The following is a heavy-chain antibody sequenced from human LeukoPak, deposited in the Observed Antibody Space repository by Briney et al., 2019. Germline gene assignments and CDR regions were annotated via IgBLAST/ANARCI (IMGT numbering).Heavy chain of an antibody. Sequence: GGFLRLSCAASGFTFSNYAMTWVRQAPGKGLEWVSTISPSGGRMYYAGSVKGHFTISRDNSKNTLYLQMNSLRGEDTAIYYCVKDWSDEARCGGDCLDYWGQGTQVTVSS. CDR1: GFTFSNYA. CDR3: VKDWSDEARCGGDCLDY. CDR2: ISPSGGRM. V-gene: IGHV3-23*01. J-gene: IGHJ4*02. D-gene: IGHD2-21*02.